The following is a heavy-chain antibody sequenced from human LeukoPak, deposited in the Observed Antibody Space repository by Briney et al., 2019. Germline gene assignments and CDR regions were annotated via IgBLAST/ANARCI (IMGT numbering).Heavy chain of an antibody. CDR1: GFTFSSYS. V-gene: IGHV3-23*01. J-gene: IGHJ4*02. D-gene: IGHD5-18*01. CDR2: ISGSGGST. CDR3: AKDDGGYTAMVILDY. Sequence: PGGSLRLSCAASGFTFSSYSMNWVRQAPGKGLEWVSAISGSGGSTYYADSVKGRFTISRDNSKNTLYLQMNSLRAEDTAVYYCAKDDGGYTAMVILDYWGQGTLVTVSS.